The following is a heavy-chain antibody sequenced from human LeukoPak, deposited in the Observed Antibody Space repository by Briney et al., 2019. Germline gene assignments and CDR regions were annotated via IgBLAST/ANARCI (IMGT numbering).Heavy chain of an antibody. Sequence: ASVKVSCKASGYTFTSYGISWVRQAPGQGLEWMGWISAYNGNTNYAQKLQGRVTMTTDTSTSTAYMELRSLRSDDTAVYYCARVGQYCSSTSCYSVWWFDPWGQGTLVTVSS. J-gene: IGHJ5*02. CDR3: ARVGQYCSSTSCYSVWWFDP. CDR2: ISAYNGNT. CDR1: GYTFTSYG. D-gene: IGHD2-2*01. V-gene: IGHV1-18*01.